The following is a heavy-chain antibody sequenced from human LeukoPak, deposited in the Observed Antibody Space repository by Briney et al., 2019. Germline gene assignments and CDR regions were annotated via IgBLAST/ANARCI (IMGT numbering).Heavy chain of an antibody. CDR3: ARLIYCSGGNCNLGYFDY. J-gene: IGHJ4*02. V-gene: IGHV4-38-2*02. CDR2: IHHSGST. D-gene: IGHD2-15*01. CDR1: GYSISSGYY. Sequence: SETLSLTCTVSGYSISSGYYWGWIRQPPGKGLEWIGSIHHSGSTYYNPPLKSRVTISVDTSKNLFSLNMSSVTAADTAVYYCARLIYCSGGNCNLGYFDYWGQGTLVTVSS.